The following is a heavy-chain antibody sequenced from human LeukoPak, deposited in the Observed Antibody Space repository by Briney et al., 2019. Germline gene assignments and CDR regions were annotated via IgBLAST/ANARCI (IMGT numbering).Heavy chain of an antibody. D-gene: IGHD2-21*02. J-gene: IGHJ5*02. Sequence: SETLSLTCTVSGGSISSGSYYWSWIRQPAGKGLEWIGRICTSGSTNYNPSLKSRVTISVDTSKNQFSLKLSSVTAADTAVYYCARGGTAARFDPWGQGTLVTVSS. CDR1: GGSISSGSYY. V-gene: IGHV4-61*02. CDR3: ARGGTAARFDP. CDR2: ICTSGST.